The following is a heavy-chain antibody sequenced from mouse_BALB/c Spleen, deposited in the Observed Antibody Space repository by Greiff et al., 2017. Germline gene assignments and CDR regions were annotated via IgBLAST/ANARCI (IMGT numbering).Heavy chain of an antibody. CDR1: GYTFTSYW. D-gene: IGHD4-1*01. V-gene: IGHV1-69*02. CDR3: ARRMGPWYFDV. J-gene: IGHJ1*01. CDR2: IDPSDSET. Sequence: QVQLKQPGAELVKPGAPVKLSCKASGYTFTSYWMNWVKQRPGRGLEWIGRIDPSDSETHYNQKFKDKATLTVDKSSSTAYIQLSSLTSEDSAVYYCARRMGPWYFDVWGAGTTVTVSS.